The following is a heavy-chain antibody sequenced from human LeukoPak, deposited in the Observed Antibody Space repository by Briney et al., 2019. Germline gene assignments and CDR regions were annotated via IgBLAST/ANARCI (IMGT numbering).Heavy chain of an antibody. V-gene: IGHV3-30*18. CDR1: GFTFSSYG. Sequence: GGSLRLSCAASGFTFSSYGMHWVRQAPGKGLEWVAVISYDGSNKYYADSVKGRFTISRDNSKNTLYLQMNSLRAEDTAVYYCAKVWELLNPDYWGQGTLVTVSS. J-gene: IGHJ4*02. CDR2: ISYDGSNK. CDR3: AKVWELLNPDY. D-gene: IGHD1-26*01.